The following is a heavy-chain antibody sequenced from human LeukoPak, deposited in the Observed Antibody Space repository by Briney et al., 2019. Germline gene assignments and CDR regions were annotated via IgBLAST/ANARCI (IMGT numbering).Heavy chain of an antibody. D-gene: IGHD6-13*01. CDR3: ARSSHIAAAGTGPYYYYYYYMDV. V-gene: IGHV4-59*01. J-gene: IGHJ6*03. CDR2: IYYSGST. CDR1: GGSISGYY. Sequence: SETLSLTCTVSGGSISGYYWSWIRQPPGKGLEWIGYIYYSGSTNYNPSLKSRVTISVDTSKNQFSLKLSSVTAADTAVYYCARSSHIAAAGTGPYYYYYYYMDVWGKGTTVTVSS.